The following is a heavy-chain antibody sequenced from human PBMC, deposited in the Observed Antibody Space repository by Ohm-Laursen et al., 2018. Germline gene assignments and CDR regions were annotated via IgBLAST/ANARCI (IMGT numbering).Heavy chain of an antibody. Sequence: SLRLSCSASGFTFSIYSMHWVRQAPGKGLEWVSGISWNSGSIGYADSVKGRFTISRDNAKNSLYLQMNSLRAEDTALYYCASNADTTGFDYWGQGTLVTVSS. J-gene: IGHJ4*02. CDR2: ISWNSGSI. V-gene: IGHV3-9*01. D-gene: IGHD1-14*01. CDR1: GFTFSIYS. CDR3: ASNADTTGFDY.